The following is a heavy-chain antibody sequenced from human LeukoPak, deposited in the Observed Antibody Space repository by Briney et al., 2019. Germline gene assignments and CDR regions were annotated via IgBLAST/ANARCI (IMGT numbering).Heavy chain of an antibody. D-gene: IGHD3-10*01. Sequence: SETLPLTCTVSGGSISSGGYYWSWIRQHPGKGLEWIGYIYYSGSTYYNPSLKSRVTISVDTSKNQFSLKLSSVTAADTAVYYCARESITMVRGVTVEYYYYGMDVWGQGTTVTVS. CDR2: IYYSGST. V-gene: IGHV4-31*03. CDR3: ARESITMVRGVTVEYYYYGMDV. CDR1: GGSISSGGYY. J-gene: IGHJ6*02.